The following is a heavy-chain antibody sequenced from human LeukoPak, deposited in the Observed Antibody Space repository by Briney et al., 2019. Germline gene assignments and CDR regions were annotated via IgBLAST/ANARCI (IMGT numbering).Heavy chain of an antibody. CDR3: AREAYWGSSGKGFDS. CDR2: IYSGGST. CDR1: GFTVSSNY. Sequence: GGSLRLSCAASGFTVSSNYMSWVRQAPGKGLEWVSVIYSGGSTFYADSVKGRFSISRDNAMNSLYLQMNSLRDEDTAVYSCAREAYWGSSGKGFDSWGQGTLVIVSS. J-gene: IGHJ4*02. V-gene: IGHV3-53*01. D-gene: IGHD4-23*01.